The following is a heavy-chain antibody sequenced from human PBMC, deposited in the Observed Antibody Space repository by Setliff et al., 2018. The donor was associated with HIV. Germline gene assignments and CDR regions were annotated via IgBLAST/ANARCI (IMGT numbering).Heavy chain of an antibody. Sequence: ASVKVSCKASGYTFSSYAMHWVRQAPGQRLEWMGWINAGNGGTGYSPRFQGRLTFSRDTSATTAHVEVNSLTSEDTAVYYCARAAPGGGNDYFGYWGQGALVTVSS. D-gene: IGHD3-16*01. J-gene: IGHJ4*02. CDR2: INAGNGGT. V-gene: IGHV1-3*01. CDR3: ARAAPGGGNDYFGY. CDR1: GYTFSSYA.